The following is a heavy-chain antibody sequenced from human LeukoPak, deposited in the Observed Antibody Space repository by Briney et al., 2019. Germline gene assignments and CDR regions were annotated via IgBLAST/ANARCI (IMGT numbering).Heavy chain of an antibody. CDR3: ARVPRSYYYYYYMDV. CDR2: IHTSGST. CDR1: GGSISSYY. J-gene: IGHJ6*03. V-gene: IGHV4-4*07. Sequence: PSETLSLTCTVSGGSISSYYWSWIRQPAGKGLEWIGRIHTSGSTNYNPSLKSRVSMSVDTSKNQFSLKLSSVTAADTAVYYCARVPRSYYYYYYMDVWGKGTTVTVSS.